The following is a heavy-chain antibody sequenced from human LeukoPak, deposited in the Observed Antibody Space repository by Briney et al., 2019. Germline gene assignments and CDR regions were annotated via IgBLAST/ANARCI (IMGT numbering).Heavy chain of an antibody. CDR2: IKQDGSEK. D-gene: IGHD6-19*01. CDR1: GFTFSSYW. CDR3: AREKGVWYSSGWTYFQH. Sequence: PGGSLRLSCAASGFTFSSYWMSWVRQAPRKGLEWAANIKQDGSEKYYVDSVKGRFTISRDNAKNSLYLQMNSLRAEDTAVYYCAREKGVWYSSGWTYFQHWGQGTLVTVSS. V-gene: IGHV3-7*01. J-gene: IGHJ1*01.